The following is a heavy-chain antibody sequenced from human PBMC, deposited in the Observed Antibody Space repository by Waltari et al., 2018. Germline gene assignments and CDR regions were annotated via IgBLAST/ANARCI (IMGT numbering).Heavy chain of an antibody. V-gene: IGHV3-21*02. CDR2: ISSTGTYI. Sequence: EVQLVESGGGLVKPGGSLRPPGAASGFTLSSYSMSWVRRAPGKGLEWVSSISSTGTYIYYADSVKGRFTISKDDAKNSLYLQMNSLRAEDTAVYYCARDRDSGTYYYGYWGQGTLVTVSS. J-gene: IGHJ4*02. CDR3: ARDRDSGTYYYGY. D-gene: IGHD1-26*01. CDR1: GFTLSSYS.